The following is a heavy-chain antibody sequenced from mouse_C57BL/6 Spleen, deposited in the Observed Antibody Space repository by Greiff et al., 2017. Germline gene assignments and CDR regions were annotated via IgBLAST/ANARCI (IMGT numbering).Heavy chain of an antibody. J-gene: IGHJ1*03. Sequence: DVQLVESGGGLVQPGGSLSLSCAASGFTFTDYYMSWVRQPPGKALEWLGFIRNKANGYTTEYSASVKGRFTISRDNSQSILYLQMNALRAEDSATYYCARSTMVTTGYFDVWGTGTTVTVSS. CDR1: GFTFTDYY. V-gene: IGHV7-3*01. D-gene: IGHD2-2*01. CDR3: ARSTMVTTGYFDV. CDR2: IRNKANGYTT.